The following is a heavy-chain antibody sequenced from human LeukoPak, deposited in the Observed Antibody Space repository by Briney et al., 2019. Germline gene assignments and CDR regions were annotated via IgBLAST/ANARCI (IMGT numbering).Heavy chain of an antibody. CDR3: ARVSMDYDFWSGYLPRTYYYYYYYMDV. CDR1: GYTFTSYD. D-gene: IGHD3-3*01. V-gene: IGHV1-8*01. J-gene: IGHJ6*03. CDR2: MNPNSGNT. Sequence: ASVKVSCKASGYTFTSYDINWVRQATGQGLEWMGWMNPNSGNTGYAQKFQGRVTMTRNTSISTAYMELSSLRSEDTAVYYCARVSMDYDFWSGYLPRTYYYYYYYMDVWGKGTTVTVSS.